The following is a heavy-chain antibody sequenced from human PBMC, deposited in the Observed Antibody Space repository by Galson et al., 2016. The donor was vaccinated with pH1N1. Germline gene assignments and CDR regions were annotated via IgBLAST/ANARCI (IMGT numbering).Heavy chain of an antibody. V-gene: IGHV6-1*01. Sequence: CAISGDSVSSNSVAWNWIRQSPSRGLEWLGRTYYRSEWYHDYAVSVRSRITINPDTSKNHFSLRLTSVTPEDTAVCYCARAPVAAAGDWFDPWGQGTQVTVSS. CDR3: ARAPVAAAGDWFDP. J-gene: IGHJ5*02. CDR1: GDSVSSNSVA. CDR2: TYYRSEWYH. D-gene: IGHD6-13*01.